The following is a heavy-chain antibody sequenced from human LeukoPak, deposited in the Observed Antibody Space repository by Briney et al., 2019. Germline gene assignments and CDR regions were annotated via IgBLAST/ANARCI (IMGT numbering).Heavy chain of an antibody. D-gene: IGHD6-19*01. Sequence: KPSETLSPTCTVSGYSISSGYYWAWIRQPPGKGLEWIGGSYHSGSTNYNPSLKSRVTISVDTSKNQFSLKQSSVTAADTAVYYCARNLQWLMEAFDYWGQGTLVSDSS. J-gene: IGHJ4*02. CDR2: SYHSGST. V-gene: IGHV4-38-2*02. CDR3: ARNLQWLMEAFDY. CDR1: GYSISSGYY.